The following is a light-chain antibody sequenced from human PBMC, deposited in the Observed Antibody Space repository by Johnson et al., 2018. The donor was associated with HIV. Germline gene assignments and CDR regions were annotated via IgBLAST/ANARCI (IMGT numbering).Light chain of an antibody. CDR1: SSNIGNNY. J-gene: IGLJ1*01. CDR2: DND. V-gene: IGLV1-51*01. CDR3: GSWDNSLSGTSYV. Sequence: QSVLTQSPSVSAAPGQKVTISCSGSSSNIGNNYVSWYQQVPGTAPKLLIYDNDKRPSGIPDRFSGSKSGTSATLGITGLQTGDEADYYCGSWDNSLSGTSYVFGTPTKVSVL.